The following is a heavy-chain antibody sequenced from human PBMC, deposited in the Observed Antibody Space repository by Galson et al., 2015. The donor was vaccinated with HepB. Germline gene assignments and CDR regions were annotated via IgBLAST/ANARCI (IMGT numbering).Heavy chain of an antibody. J-gene: IGHJ3*01. CDR3: ARDLNRRYGFCF. CDR2: INPSSGET. V-gene: IGHV1-2*06. D-gene: IGHD3/OR15-3a*01. CDR1: GYTFTGYY. Sequence: SVKVSCKASGYTFTGYYIHWVRQAPGQGLEWMGRINPSSGETKYAQKFEGRVTMTRDTSISTAYMELSRLRSDDTAVYYCARDLNRRYGFCFWGQGTMLTVSS.